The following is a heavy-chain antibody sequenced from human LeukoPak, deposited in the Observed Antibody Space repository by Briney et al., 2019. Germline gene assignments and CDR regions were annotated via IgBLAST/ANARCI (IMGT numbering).Heavy chain of an antibody. CDR3: AREVVVAATDWFDP. J-gene: IGHJ5*02. D-gene: IGHD2-15*01. CDR1: GFTFSSYS. Sequence: GGSLRLSCAASGFTFSSYSMNWVRQAPGKGLEWVSYISSSSSTIYYADSVKGRFTISRDNAKNSLYLQMNSLRDEDTAVYYCAREVVVAATDWFDPWGQGTLVAVSS. CDR2: ISSSSSTI. V-gene: IGHV3-48*02.